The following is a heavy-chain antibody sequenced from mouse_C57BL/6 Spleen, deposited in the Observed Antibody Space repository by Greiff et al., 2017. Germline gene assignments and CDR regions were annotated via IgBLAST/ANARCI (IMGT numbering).Heavy chain of an antibody. CDR2: ISDGGSYT. V-gene: IGHV5-4*01. J-gene: IGHJ4*01. CDR3: ARDGAGTYAMDY. Sequence: EVQVEESGGGLVKPGGSLKLSCAASGFTFSSYAMSWVRQTPEKRLEWVATISDGGSYTYYPDNVKGRVTISRDNAKNNLYLQMSHLKSEDTAMYYCARDGAGTYAMDYWGQGTSVTVSS. D-gene: IGHD4-1*01. CDR1: GFTFSSYA.